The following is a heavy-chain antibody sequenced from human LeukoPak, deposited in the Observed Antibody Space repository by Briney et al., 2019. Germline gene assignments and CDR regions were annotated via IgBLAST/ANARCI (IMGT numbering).Heavy chain of an antibody. CDR2: IYYRGST. D-gene: IGHD6-19*01. CDR1: GGSISSYY. Sequence: PSETLSLTCTVSGGSISSYYWSWIRQPPGKGLEWIGYIYYRGSTNYIPSLKSRVTISVDTSKNQFSLKLSSVTAADTAVYYCAAFSSGWYFPFDYWGQGTLVTVSS. CDR3: AAFSSGWYFPFDY. J-gene: IGHJ4*02. V-gene: IGHV4-59*01.